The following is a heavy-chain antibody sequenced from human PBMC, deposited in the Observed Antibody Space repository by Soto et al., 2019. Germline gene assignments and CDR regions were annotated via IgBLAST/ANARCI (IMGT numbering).Heavy chain of an antibody. CDR3: AKGRGKGPMVPTIEFDY. V-gene: IGHV3-30*18. J-gene: IGHJ4*02. CDR1: GFTFSSYG. CDR2: ISYDGSTK. Sequence: QVQLAESGGGVVQPGRSLRLSCAASGFTFSSYGIHWVRQAPGKGLEWVAFISYDGSTKYYADSVKGRFTISRDNSKNTVYLQMDSLRPEDTAVYYCAKGRGKGPMVPTIEFDYWGQGSLVTVSS. D-gene: IGHD5-12*01.